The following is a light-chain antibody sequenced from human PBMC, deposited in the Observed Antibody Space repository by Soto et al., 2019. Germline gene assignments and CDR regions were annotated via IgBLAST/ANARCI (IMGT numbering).Light chain of an antibody. CDR3: QQYYITPWT. CDR2: WAS. CDR1: QSVLHSSNNKNY. V-gene: IGKV4-1*01. J-gene: IGKJ1*01. Sequence: DIVMTQSPDSLAVSLGERATINCKSSQSVLHSSNNKNYLTWYQQKPGQPPKLLIYWASTRESGVPDRFSGSGSGTDFTLTISSLHAEDVAVYYCQQYYITPWTFGQGTKVEIK.